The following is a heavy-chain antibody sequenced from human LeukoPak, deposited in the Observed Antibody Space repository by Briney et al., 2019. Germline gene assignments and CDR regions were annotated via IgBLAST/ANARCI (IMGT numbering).Heavy chain of an antibody. CDR1: GFTFSSYS. D-gene: IGHD2-2*02. Sequence: KPGGSLRLSCAASGFTFSSYSMNWVRQAPGKGLEWVSSISSSSSYIYYADSVKGRFTISRDNAKNSLYLQMNSLRAEDTAVYYCARDLRCSSTSCYRNYYYYYMDVWGKGTAVTVSS. CDR3: ARDLRCSSTSCYRNYYYYYMDV. CDR2: ISSSSSYI. J-gene: IGHJ6*03. V-gene: IGHV3-21*01.